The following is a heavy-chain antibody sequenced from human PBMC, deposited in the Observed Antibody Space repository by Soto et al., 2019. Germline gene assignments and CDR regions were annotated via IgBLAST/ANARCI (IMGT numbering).Heavy chain of an antibody. Sequence: QVQLVQSGAEVKKPGSSVKVSCKASGGTFSSYTISWVRQAPGQGLEWMGRIIPILGIANNAQKFQGRVTITADKATSTAYMELSRLRCEDTAVYYCARVGGTSCYDCEYYSGMDVWGQGTTVTVSS. V-gene: IGHV1-69*02. CDR1: GGTFSSYT. CDR3: ARVGGTSCYDCEYYSGMDV. J-gene: IGHJ6*02. CDR2: IIPILGIA. D-gene: IGHD2-2*01.